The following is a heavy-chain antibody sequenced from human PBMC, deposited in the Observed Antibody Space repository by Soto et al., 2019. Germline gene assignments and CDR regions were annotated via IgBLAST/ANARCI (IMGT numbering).Heavy chain of an antibody. V-gene: IGHV4-59*01. CDR2: XHXXXTT. D-gene: IGHD2-21*01. J-gene: IGHJ4*02. CDR1: GGSISSYY. Sequence: XXTLSLTCTVSGGSISSYYWSWIWQPPGXXXXXXXXXHXXXTTXXNKXXXXXXXIXXXTXXXQLYMKLRSVTAEETAVYYCARVWGYYFDYWGQGTLVNVSS. CDR3: ARVWGYYFDY.